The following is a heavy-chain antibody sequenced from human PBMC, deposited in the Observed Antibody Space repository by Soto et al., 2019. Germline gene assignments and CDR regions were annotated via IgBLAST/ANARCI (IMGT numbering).Heavy chain of an antibody. CDR3: AEDRAVERLIVDFDY. CDR2: ISGSGGST. CDR1: GFTFSSYA. D-gene: IGHD1-1*01. V-gene: IGHV3-23*01. Sequence: EVQLLESGGGLVQHGGSLRLSCAASGFTFSSYAMSWVRQAPGKGLEWVSAISGSGGSTNYADSVKGRFTISRDTTKNTLYLQMNSLRAEATAVYYCAEDRAVERLIVDFDYWGQGTLVTVSS. J-gene: IGHJ4*02.